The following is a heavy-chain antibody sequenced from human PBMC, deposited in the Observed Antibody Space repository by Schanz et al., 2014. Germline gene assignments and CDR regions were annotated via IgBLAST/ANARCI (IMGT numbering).Heavy chain of an antibody. J-gene: IGHJ3*01. Sequence: QLVQSGAEVKKPGASVKVSCKASGFTLTSHFMHWLRQAPGQGLEWMGLINPIDGSTTYVWGFNGRLTMTRDTSKTTVYLDLSTLRSEDTAVYYCARGSCTASGCYDAFDLWGQGTLVTVSS. V-gene: IGHV1-46*01. CDR1: GFTLTSHF. CDR3: ARGSCTASGCYDAFDL. CDR2: INPIDGST. D-gene: IGHD2-2*01.